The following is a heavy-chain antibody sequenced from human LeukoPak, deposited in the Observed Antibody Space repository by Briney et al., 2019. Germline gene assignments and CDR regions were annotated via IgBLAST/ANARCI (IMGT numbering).Heavy chain of an antibody. J-gene: IGHJ3*02. CDR2: IYPGDSDT. Sequence: GESLKISCKGSGYSFTSYWIGWVRQMPGKGLEWMGIIYPGDSDTRYSPSFQGQVTISADKSISTAYLQWSSLKASDTAMYYCARQAPSTMDLPDAFDIWGQGTMVTVSS. CDR1: GYSFTSYW. CDR3: ARQAPSTMDLPDAFDI. D-gene: IGHD3-10*01. V-gene: IGHV5-51*01.